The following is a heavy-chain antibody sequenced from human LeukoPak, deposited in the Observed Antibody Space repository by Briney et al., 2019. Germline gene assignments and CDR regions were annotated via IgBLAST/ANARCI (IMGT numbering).Heavy chain of an antibody. CDR1: GFTFSSYG. CDR2: IRYDGSNK. D-gene: IGHD6-19*01. Sequence: GGSLRLSCAASGFTFSSYGMHWVRQAPGRGLEWVAFIRYDGSNKYYADSVKGRFTISRDNSKNTLSLQMSSLRVEDTAVYYCAKGSSSGWSGDYFDYWGQGTLVTVSS. CDR3: AKGSSSGWSGDYFDY. V-gene: IGHV3-30*02. J-gene: IGHJ4*02.